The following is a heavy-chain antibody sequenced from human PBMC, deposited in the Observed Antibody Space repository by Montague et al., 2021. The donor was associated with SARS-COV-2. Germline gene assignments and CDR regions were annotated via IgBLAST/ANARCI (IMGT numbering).Heavy chain of an antibody. D-gene: IGHD6-13*01. CDR1: GGSISPCY. V-gene: IGHV4-59*01. J-gene: IGHJ4*02. CDR2: IYYSGST. Sequence: SETLSLTCTVSGGSISPCYWNWIRQSPGKGLEWIGDIYYSGSTTYNPSLESRVTISVDTSKNQFSLRLSSVTAADTAVYYCARGIWYANWGQGILVTVSS. CDR3: ARGIWYAN.